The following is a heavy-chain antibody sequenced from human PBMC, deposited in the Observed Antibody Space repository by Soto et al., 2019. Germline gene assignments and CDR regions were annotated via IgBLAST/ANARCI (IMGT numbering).Heavy chain of an antibody. V-gene: IGHV1-18*01. CDR2: INTRNGNT. D-gene: IGHD3-10*01. CDR3: SRAGWFGGEGSWFDP. Sequence: QVQVVQSGAEVKKPGASVKVSCKTSGYRFSSYGISWVRQAPGQGLEWMGWINTRNGNTNYAQKLQGRITMTTDTSTSTAYMELRSLRSDDTAVYYCSRAGWFGGEGSWFDPWGQGTLVTVSS. CDR1: GYRFSSYG. J-gene: IGHJ5*02.